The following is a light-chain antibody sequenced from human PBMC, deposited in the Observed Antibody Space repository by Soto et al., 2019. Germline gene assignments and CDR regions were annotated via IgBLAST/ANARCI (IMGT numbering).Light chain of an antibody. CDR2: EGS. V-gene: IGLV2-23*01. CDR1: SSDVGSHNL. J-gene: IGLJ1*01. CDR3: CSYAGSSTYI. Sequence: QSALTQPASVSGSPGQSITISCTGTSSDVGSHNLVSWYQQHPDRAPKLMIYEGSKRPSGVSNRFSGSKSGNTASLTISGLQAEDEADYFCCSYAGSSTYIFGSGTK.